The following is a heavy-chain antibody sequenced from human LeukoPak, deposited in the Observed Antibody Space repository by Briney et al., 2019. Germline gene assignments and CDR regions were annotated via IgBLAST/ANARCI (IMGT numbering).Heavy chain of an antibody. CDR1: GYTFISYG. CDR3: ARAGTELEDV. CDR2: INPNSGGT. D-gene: IGHD1/OR15-1a*01. Sequence: GASVKVSCKASGYTFISYGLSWVRQAPGQGLEWMGWINPNSGGTNYAQKFQGRVTMTRDTSISTAYMELSRLRSDDTAVYYCARAGTELEDVWGKGTTVTVSS. J-gene: IGHJ6*04. V-gene: IGHV1-2*02.